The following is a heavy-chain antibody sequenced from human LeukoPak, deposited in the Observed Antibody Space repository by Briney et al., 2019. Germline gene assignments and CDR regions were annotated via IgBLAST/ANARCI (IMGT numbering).Heavy chain of an antibody. CDR2: IYYSGST. V-gene: IGHV4-30-4*01. Sequence: SQTLSLTCTVSGGSISSGDYYWSWIRQPPGKGLGWIGYIYYSGSTYYNPSLKSRVTISVDTSKNQFSLKLSSVTAADTAVYYCARDSAAAGIVDYWGQGTLVTVSS. CDR1: GGSISSGDYY. CDR3: ARDSAAAGIVDY. J-gene: IGHJ4*02. D-gene: IGHD6-13*01.